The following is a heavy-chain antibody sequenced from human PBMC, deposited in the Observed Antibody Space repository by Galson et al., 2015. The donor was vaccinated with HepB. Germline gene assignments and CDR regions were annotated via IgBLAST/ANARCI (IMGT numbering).Heavy chain of an antibody. J-gene: IGHJ4*02. Sequence: SLRLSCAASGVTLSRYWVHWVRQVPGKGLVWVARINEDGSSRAYADSVRGRFTISRDNAKNMLYLEMNSLRAEDTAVYYCAKDHGGPNDDWGQGTLVTVSS. CDR1: GVTLSRYW. V-gene: IGHV3-74*01. D-gene: IGHD5-24*01. CDR2: INEDGSSR. CDR3: AKDHGGPNDD.